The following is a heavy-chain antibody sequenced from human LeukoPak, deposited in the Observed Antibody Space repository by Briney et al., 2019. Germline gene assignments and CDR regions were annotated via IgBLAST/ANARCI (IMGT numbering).Heavy chain of an antibody. D-gene: IGHD5-18*01. Sequence: GGSLRLSCAASGFRFSDYYMTWIRQAPGKGLEWISYISSPGSTIFYADSVKGRFTIFRDNAKNSLYLQMNTLRVEDTAVYYCARGGFRYGGWFDSWGQGTLVTVSS. CDR1: GFRFSDYY. J-gene: IGHJ5*01. V-gene: IGHV3-11*01. CDR2: ISSPGSTI. CDR3: ARGGFRYGGWFDS.